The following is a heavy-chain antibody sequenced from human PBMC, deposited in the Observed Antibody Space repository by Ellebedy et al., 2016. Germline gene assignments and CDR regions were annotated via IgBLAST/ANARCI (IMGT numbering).Heavy chain of an antibody. Sequence: GGSLRLXXAASGFTFSSYAMSWVRQAPGTGLEWVSVISGSGGSTYHADSVKGRFTISRDNSKNTLYLQMNSLRAEDTAVYYCARDLVTMALRFYYFGMDVWGQGTTVTVSS. V-gene: IGHV3-23*01. J-gene: IGHJ6*02. D-gene: IGHD3-10*01. CDR1: GFTFSSYA. CDR3: ARDLVTMALRFYYFGMDV. CDR2: ISGSGGST.